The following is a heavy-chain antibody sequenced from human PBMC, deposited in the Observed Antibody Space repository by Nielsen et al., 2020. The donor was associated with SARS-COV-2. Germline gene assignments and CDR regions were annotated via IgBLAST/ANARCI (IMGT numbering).Heavy chain of an antibody. D-gene: IGHD5-24*01. Sequence: GESLKISCVGSGFTFSDYYMSWVRQAPGKGLEWVSYITSSSTYTNYADSVKGRFTISRDNAKNSLSLQMHSLRAEGTAVYYCAREGRKLPLDYWGQGTLVTVSS. V-gene: IGHV3-11*05. CDR1: GFTFSDYY. J-gene: IGHJ4*02. CDR3: AREGRKLPLDY. CDR2: ITSSSTYT.